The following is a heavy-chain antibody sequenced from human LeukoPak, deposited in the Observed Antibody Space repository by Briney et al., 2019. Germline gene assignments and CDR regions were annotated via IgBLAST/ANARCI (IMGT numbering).Heavy chain of an antibody. V-gene: IGHV4-34*01. CDR3: ARQGGNAPDY. J-gene: IGHJ4*02. Sequence: SETLSLTCAVYGGSFSGYYWSWVRQPPGKGLEWIGEINHSGSTNYNPSLKSRVTISVDTSKNQFSLKLSSVTAADTAVYYCARQGGNAPDYWGQGTLVTVSS. CDR2: INHSGST. D-gene: IGHD1-1*01. CDR1: GGSFSGYY.